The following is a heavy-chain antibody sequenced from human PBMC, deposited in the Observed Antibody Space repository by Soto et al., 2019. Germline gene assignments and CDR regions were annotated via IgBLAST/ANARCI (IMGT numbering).Heavy chain of an antibody. J-gene: IGHJ6*02. CDR1: GGSFSCYY. V-gene: IGHV4-34*01. Sequence: SETLSLTCAVYGGSFSCYYWSWIRQPPGKGLEWIVEINHSGSTNYSPSLKSRVTISVDTSKNQFSLKLSSVTAADTAVYYCARGGPSGWFYYYGMDVGGQGTTVTVSS. CDR2: INHSGST. D-gene: IGHD6-19*01. CDR3: ARGGPSGWFYYYGMDV.